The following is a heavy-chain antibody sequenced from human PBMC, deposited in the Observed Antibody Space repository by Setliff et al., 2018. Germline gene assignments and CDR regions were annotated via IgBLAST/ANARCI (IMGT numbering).Heavy chain of an antibody. CDR3: ARVPHIWFGDLVTFDDAFDV. D-gene: IGHD3-10*01. CDR2: INHSGST. J-gene: IGHJ3*01. V-gene: IGHV4-34*01. Sequence: SSETLSLTCTVYGGSFSDHFWSWIRQPPGKGLERIGEINHSGSTNYNPSLKSRVTISVDASKNQFSLKLTSVTAADTAVYFCARVPHIWFGDLVTFDDAFDVWGQGTMVTVSS. CDR1: GGSFSDHF.